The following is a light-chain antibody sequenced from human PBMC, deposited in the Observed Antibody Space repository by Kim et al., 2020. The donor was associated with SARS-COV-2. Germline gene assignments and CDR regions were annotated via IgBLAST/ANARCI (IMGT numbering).Light chain of an antibody. CDR3: QTWGTGIQV. J-gene: IGLJ2*01. CDR1: SGHTTYA. V-gene: IGLV4-69*01. CDR2: VDNDGGH. Sequence: QAVVTQSPSASASLGASIKLTCTLNSGHTTYAIAWHQQHPEKGPRYLMTVDNDGGHTKGDGIPDRFSGSSSGAERYLTISSLQSEDEADYYCQTWGTGIQVFGGGTQLTVL.